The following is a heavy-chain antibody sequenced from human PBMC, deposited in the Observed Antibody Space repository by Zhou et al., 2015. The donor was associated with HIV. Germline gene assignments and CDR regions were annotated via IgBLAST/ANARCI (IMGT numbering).Heavy chain of an antibody. CDR2: INHNGSEV. D-gene: IGHD3-3*01. Sequence: QVQLEESGEQLVKVGGSLRLSCAASGFLLRHYGVTWVRQAPGEGLEWLAHINHNGSEVYTAVSLRGRFTISRDNVNNLVFLHLTKLTADDTAVYFCAREATSQTLYLEGFDYWGQGTPVTVSS. V-gene: IGHV3-11*01. CDR1: GFLLRHYG. J-gene: IGHJ4*02. CDR3: AREATSQTLYLEGFDY.